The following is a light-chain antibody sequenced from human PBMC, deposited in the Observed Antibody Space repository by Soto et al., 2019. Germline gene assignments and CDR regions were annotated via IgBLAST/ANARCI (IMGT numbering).Light chain of an antibody. J-gene: IGKJ1*01. CDR1: QSVSSN. V-gene: IGKV3-15*01. Sequence: EIVMTPAVAVPSVSPGERATLSCRASQSVSSNLAWYQQKPGQAPRLLIYGASTRATGIPARFSGSGSGTEFTLTISSLQSEDFAVYYCQQYNNWPRTFGQGTKVDIK. CDR3: QQYNNWPRT. CDR2: GAS.